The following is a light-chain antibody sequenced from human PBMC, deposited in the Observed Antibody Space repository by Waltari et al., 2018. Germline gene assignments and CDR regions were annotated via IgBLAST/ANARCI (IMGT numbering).Light chain of an antibody. CDR1: SSNIGRYS. Sequence: QSVLTQPPSASGTPGQRVTMSCSGSSSNIGRYSVNWYQQLPGTAPKLLISNSHKRASGVPDRCSGSGSGTDFTLTITSLQAEDVAVYYCHQYSTTPWTFGQGTK. CDR3: HQYSTTPWT. V-gene: IGLV1-44*01. J-gene: IGLJ3*02. CDR2: NSH.